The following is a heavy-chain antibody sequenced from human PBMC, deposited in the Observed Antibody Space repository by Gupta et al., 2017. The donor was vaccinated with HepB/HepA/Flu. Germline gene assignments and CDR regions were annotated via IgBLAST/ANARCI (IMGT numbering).Heavy chain of an antibody. CDR3: ARGNYGMDV. CDR1: GFTLSNYW. CDR2: INGDGSTT. Sequence: EVQLVESGGGLVQPGGSLRLSCAASGFTLSNYWMHWVRQAPGKGLVWVSNINGDGSTTNYADSVKGRFTISRDNAKNTMYLQMNSLRPEDTAVYDCARGNYGMDVWGQGATVTVSS. V-gene: IGHV3-74*01. J-gene: IGHJ6*02. D-gene: IGHD2/OR15-2a*01.